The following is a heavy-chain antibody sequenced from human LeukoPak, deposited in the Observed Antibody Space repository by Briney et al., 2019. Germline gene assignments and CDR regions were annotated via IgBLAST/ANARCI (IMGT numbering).Heavy chain of an antibody. CDR2: ISYDGSNK. V-gene: IGHV3-30*04. CDR1: GFTFSSYA. Sequence: GGSLRLSCAASGFTFSSYAMHWVRQAPGKGLEWVAVISYDGSNKYYADSVKGRSTISRDNSKNTLYLQMNSLRAEDTAVYYCAKDRRAMTTWITEFDYWGQGTLVTVSS. CDR3: AKDRRAMTTWITEFDY. J-gene: IGHJ4*02. D-gene: IGHD4-17*01.